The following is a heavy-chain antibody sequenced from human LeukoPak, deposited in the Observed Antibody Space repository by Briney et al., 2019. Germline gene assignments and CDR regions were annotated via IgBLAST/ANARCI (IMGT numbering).Heavy chain of an antibody. CDR2: ISYDGRNN. D-gene: IGHD6-19*01. V-gene: IGHV3-30*18. CDR3: AKEWDSSGWYEGGVYFDY. CDR1: GFIFSSYG. J-gene: IGHJ4*02. Sequence: GGSLRLSCAASGFIFSSYGMHWVRQAPGKGLEWVAVISYDGRNNYYADSVKGRFTISRDNSKNTLYLQMNSLRAEDTAVYYCAKEWDSSGWYEGGVYFDYWGQGTLVTVSS.